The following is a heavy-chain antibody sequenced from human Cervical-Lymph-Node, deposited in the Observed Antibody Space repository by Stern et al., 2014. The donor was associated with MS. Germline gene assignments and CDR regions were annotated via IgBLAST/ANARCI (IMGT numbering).Heavy chain of an antibody. CDR3: ARDYEDTSMLFDH. D-gene: IGHD2-8*01. CDR2: ISYDGNHN. Sequence: QVQLVQSGGAVVQPGRSLRLSCAASGFTFSSYGMHWVRQAPGKGLEWVTVISYDGNHNSYAASVKGRFTISRDNSKNTLHLQMNSVTPDDTAIYYCARDYEDTSMLFDHWGQGTLVTVSS. V-gene: IGHV3-30*03. J-gene: IGHJ4*02. CDR1: GFTFSSYG.